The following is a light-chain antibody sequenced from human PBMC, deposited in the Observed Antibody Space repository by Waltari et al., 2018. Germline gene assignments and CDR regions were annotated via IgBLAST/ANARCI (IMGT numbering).Light chain of an antibody. J-gene: IGKJ2*01. V-gene: IGKV1-5*03. CDR3: QQYKAYPYT. CDR1: HTINNY. CDR2: KAS. Sequence: DIQMTQSPSTLSASEGDRVTITCRASHTINNYLAWYQQKPGKAPKLLISKASTLESGVPSRFSGSGSGTEFTLTISSLQPDDFATYYCQQYKAYPYTFGQGTELEIK.